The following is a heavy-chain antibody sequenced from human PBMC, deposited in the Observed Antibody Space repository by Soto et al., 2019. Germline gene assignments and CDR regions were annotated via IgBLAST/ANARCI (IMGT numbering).Heavy chain of an antibody. CDR2: ISSSSSTI. J-gene: IGHJ5*01. D-gene: IGHD3-22*01. V-gene: IGHV3-48*01. CDR1: GFTFSSYS. Sequence: GGSLRLSCAASGFTFSSYSMNWVRQAPGKGLEWVSYISSSSSTIYYADSVKGRFTISRDNAKNSLYLQMNSLRAEDTAVYYCAKEGAGYYDRSPYDSWGQGTLVTVSS. CDR3: AKEGAGYYDRSPYDS.